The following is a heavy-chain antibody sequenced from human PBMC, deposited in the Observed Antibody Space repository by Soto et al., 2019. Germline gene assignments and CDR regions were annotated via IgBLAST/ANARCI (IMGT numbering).Heavy chain of an antibody. Sequence: QVQLVESGGGVVQPGRSLRLSCAASGFTFSSYAMHWVRQAPGKGLEWVAVISYDGSNKYYADSVKGRFTISRDNSKNTLYLQMNSLRADDTAVYYCARDYYYDSSGYYGSHYFDYWGQGTLVTVSS. CDR1: GFTFSSYA. CDR3: ARDYYYDSSGYYGSHYFDY. D-gene: IGHD3-22*01. J-gene: IGHJ4*02. V-gene: IGHV3-30-3*01. CDR2: ISYDGSNK.